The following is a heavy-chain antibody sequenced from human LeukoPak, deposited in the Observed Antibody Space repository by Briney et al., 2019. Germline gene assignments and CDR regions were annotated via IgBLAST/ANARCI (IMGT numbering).Heavy chain of an antibody. J-gene: IGHJ4*02. Sequence: GASVKVSCKASGYTFTGYYMHWVRQAPGQGLEWMGIINPSGGSTSYAQKFQGRVTMTRDMSTSTVYMELSSLRSEDTAVYYCASEGSGSYSFDYWGQGTLVTVSS. V-gene: IGHV1-46*01. CDR1: GYTFTGYY. CDR3: ASEGSGSYSFDY. D-gene: IGHD1-26*01. CDR2: INPSGGST.